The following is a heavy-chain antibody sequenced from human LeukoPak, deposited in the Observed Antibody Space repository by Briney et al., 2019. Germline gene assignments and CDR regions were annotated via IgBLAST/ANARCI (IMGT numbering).Heavy chain of an antibody. CDR2: IRYDGSNK. CDR1: GFTFSSYG. J-gene: IGHJ5*02. D-gene: IGHD3-3*01. V-gene: IGHV3-30*02. CDR3: AKDPSSYDFWSGYYPLNWFDP. Sequence: GGSLRLSCAASGFTFSSYGMHWVRQAPGKGLGWVAFIRYDGSNKYYADSVKGRFTISRDNSKNTLYLQMNSLRAEDTAVYYCAKDPSSYDFWSGYYPLNWFDPWGQGTLVTVSS.